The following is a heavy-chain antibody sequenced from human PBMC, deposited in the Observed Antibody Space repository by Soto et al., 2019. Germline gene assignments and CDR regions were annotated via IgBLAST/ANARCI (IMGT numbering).Heavy chain of an antibody. Sequence: PGGSLRLSCAASGFTFSNFGMDWVRQAPGKGLEWVAFIWYDGSEKYNADSVQGRFTISRDNSKNTLYLQMNSLRAEDTAIYYCARSRETFDYWGQGTLVTVSS. CDR2: IWYDGSEK. V-gene: IGHV3-33*01. CDR3: ARSRETFDY. D-gene: IGHD1-26*01. J-gene: IGHJ4*02. CDR1: GFTFSNFG.